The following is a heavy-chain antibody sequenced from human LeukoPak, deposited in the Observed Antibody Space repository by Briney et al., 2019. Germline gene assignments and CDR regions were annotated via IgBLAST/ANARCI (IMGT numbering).Heavy chain of an antibody. V-gene: IGHV3-7*03. Sequence: SGGSLRLSCAASGFTFSSYWMSWVRQAPGKGLEWVANIKQDGREKYYVDSVKGRFTISRDNAKNSLYLQMNSLRAEDTAVYYCARDAAAGNGEPFDYWGQGTLVTVSS. CDR2: IKQDGREK. J-gene: IGHJ4*02. D-gene: IGHD6-13*01. CDR1: GFTFSSYW. CDR3: ARDAAAGNGEPFDY.